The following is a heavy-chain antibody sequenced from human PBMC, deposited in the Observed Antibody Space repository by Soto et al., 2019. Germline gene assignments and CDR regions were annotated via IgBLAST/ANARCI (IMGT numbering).Heavy chain of an antibody. CDR3: TKRRNVLRFLEWSSGMEV. CDR1: GYSFTSYW. CDR2: IYPGDSDT. V-gene: IGHV5-51*01. Sequence: VASLKISCKGSGYSFTSYWIGWVRQMPGKGLEWMGIIYPGDSDTRYSPSFQGQVTISADKSISTAYLQWSSLKASDTAVYYCTKRRNVLRFLEWSSGMEVWGQGTTVTVSS. D-gene: IGHD3-3*01. J-gene: IGHJ6*02.